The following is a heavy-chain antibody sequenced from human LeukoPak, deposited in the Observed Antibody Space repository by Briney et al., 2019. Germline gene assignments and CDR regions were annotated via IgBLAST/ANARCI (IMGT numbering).Heavy chain of an antibody. D-gene: IGHD2-15*01. CDR3: ARGASGSRLGNFDY. CDR1: SYSFTRYG. V-gene: IGHV1-18*01. Sequence: ASVKVSCKASSYSFTRYGISWVRQAPGQGLEWMGWISGYNGNTNYAQKFLGRVSMTADTSTSTAYMELRSLTSDDTAVYYCARGASGSRLGNFDYWGQGTLVTVSS. J-gene: IGHJ4*02. CDR2: ISGYNGNT.